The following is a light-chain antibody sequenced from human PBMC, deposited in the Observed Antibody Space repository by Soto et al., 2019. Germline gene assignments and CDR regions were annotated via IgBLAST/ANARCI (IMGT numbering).Light chain of an antibody. J-gene: IGLJ3*02. CDR3: QSYASCLSGSLV. V-gene: IGLV1-40*01. CDR1: SSNFGAGYD. CDR2: DNY. Sequence: QSVLTQPPSVSGAPGQRVTISCTGSSSNFGAGYDVHWYQQLPRTAPKLLIYDNYKRPSGVPDRFSGSKSGTSASLAITGLRAEDEADYDCQSYASCLSGSLVFGGGTKLTVL.